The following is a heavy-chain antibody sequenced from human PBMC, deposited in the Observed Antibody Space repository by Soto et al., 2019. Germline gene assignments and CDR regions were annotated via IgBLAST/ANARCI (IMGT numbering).Heavy chain of an antibody. Sequence: PGGSLRLSCAGSGFSISNYGMNWVRQAPGQGLEWLSYITNSGSITYHADSVKGRFIVSRDNAKNSLYLQMNSLRAEDTALYYCARGLTAVATNAFDIWGQGTMVTVSS. CDR1: GFSISNYG. J-gene: IGHJ3*02. V-gene: IGHV3-48*01. CDR3: ARGLTAVATNAFDI. CDR2: ITNSGSIT. D-gene: IGHD4-17*01.